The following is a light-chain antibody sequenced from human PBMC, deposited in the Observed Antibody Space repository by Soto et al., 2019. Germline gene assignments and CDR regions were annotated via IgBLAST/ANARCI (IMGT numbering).Light chain of an antibody. V-gene: IGKV1-6*01. CDR2: ATS. CDR1: QGIRDD. Sequence: ALQLTQSPSSLSASVGDRVTITCRASQGIRDDLAWFQQKPGKAPKLLIYATSSLQSEVPSRFSGSGGGTDFTLTISSLQPEDFATYYCLQDYNYPRTFGQGTKVEIK. CDR3: LQDYNYPRT. J-gene: IGKJ1*01.